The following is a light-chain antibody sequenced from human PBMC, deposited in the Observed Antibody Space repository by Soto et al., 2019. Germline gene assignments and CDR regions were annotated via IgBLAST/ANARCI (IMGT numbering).Light chain of an antibody. CDR1: QSVRSRF. CDR3: QQYSNWPLT. J-gene: IGKJ4*01. Sequence: EIVMTQSPATLSVSPGERATLSCRASQSVRSRFLAWYQQKPGQAPSPLIYGASTRATGIPARFSGSGSGTDFTLTINSLQSEDFAVYYCQQYSNWPLTFGGGTKVDIK. V-gene: IGKV3-15*01. CDR2: GAS.